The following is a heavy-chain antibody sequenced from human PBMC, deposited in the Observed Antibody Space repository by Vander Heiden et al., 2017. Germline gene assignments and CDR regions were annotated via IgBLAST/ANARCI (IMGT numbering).Heavy chain of an antibody. CDR3: ASQQLVSGETYYYYGMDV. Sequence: QVQLVESGGGVVQPGRSLSLSCAASGFTFSSYAMHWVRQAPGKGLEWVAVISYDGSNKYYADSVKGRFTISRDNSKNTLYLQMNSLRAEDTAVYYCASQQLVSGETYYYYGMDVWGQGTTVTVSS. V-gene: IGHV3-30*01. D-gene: IGHD6-6*01. CDR2: ISYDGSNK. J-gene: IGHJ6*02. CDR1: GFTFSSYA.